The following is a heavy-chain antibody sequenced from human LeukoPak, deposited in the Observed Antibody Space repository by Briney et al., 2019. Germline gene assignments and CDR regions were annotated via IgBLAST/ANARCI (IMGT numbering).Heavy chain of an antibody. CDR2: INHDGSDT. CDR3: AKDLKMATIRGDAFDI. J-gene: IGHJ3*02. V-gene: IGHV3-74*01. D-gene: IGHD5-24*01. CDR1: GFTFKLYW. Sequence: GGSLRLSCAASGFTFKLYWMHWVRQVPGRGPVWVSRINHDGSDTIYADSVRGRFTISRDDAKNTLYLQMNSLRAEDTAVYYCAKDLKMATIRGDAFDIWGQGTMVTVSS.